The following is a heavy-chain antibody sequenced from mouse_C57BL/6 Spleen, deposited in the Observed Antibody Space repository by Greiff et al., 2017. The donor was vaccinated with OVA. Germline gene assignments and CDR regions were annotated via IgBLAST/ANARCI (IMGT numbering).Heavy chain of an antibody. V-gene: IGHV14-4*01. Sequence: VQLQQSGAELVRPGASVKLSCTASGFNIKDDYMHWVKQRPEQGLEWIGWIDPENGDTEYASKFQGKATITADTSSNTAYLQLSSLTSEDTAVYYGSHYYGSSWDWYFDVWGTGTTVTVSS. D-gene: IGHD1-1*01. CDR1: GFNIKDDY. CDR2: IDPENGDT. CDR3: SHYYGSSWDWYFDV. J-gene: IGHJ1*03.